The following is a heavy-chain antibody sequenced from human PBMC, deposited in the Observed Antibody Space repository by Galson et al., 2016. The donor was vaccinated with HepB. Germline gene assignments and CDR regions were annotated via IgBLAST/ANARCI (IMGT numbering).Heavy chain of an antibody. J-gene: IGHJ5*02. D-gene: IGHD2-2*01. Sequence: SLRLSCAASGFTFSASAMNWVRQAPGKGLEWVSAVTGSGGSTYYADSVTGRFTISRDNSKNPLYLQMNSLRVDDTAVYYWAKMRGETAGSSSPWGQGTLVTVSS. CDR3: AKMRGETAGSSSP. CDR1: GFTFSASA. CDR2: VTGSGGST. V-gene: IGHV3-23*01.